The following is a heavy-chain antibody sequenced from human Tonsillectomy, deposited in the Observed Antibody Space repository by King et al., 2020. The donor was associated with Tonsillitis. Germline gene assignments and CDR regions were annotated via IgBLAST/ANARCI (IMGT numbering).Heavy chain of an antibody. CDR3: ARTGDSSAYYPFSY. CDR2: IYYSWSA. Sequence: VQLQESGPGLVKPSQTLSLTCTVSGDSISSGGYYWSWIRQHPGKGLEWIGYIYYSWSAYYNPSLKSRVTLLVDTSKNQFSLGLTSVTAADTAVYYCARTGDSSAYYPFSYWGQGTLVTVSS. CDR1: GDSISSGGYY. J-gene: IGHJ4*02. D-gene: IGHD3-22*01. V-gene: IGHV4-31*03.